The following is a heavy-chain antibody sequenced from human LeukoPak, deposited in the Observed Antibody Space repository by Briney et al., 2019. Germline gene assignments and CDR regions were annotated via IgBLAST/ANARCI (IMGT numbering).Heavy chain of an antibody. Sequence: GGSLRLSCAASGFTSHDHGMSWVRQAPGKGLEWVSALNWNGDNTGCADSVKGRFTISRDNTKKSLYLQMNSLTAEDAAFYYCAREEGPYFDCWGQGTLVTVSS. CDR1: GFTSHDHG. CDR3: AREEGPYFDC. J-gene: IGHJ4*02. CDR2: LNWNGDNT. V-gene: IGHV3-20*04.